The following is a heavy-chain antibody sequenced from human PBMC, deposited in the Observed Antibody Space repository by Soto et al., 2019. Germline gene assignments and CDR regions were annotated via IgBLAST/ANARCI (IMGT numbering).Heavy chain of an antibody. CDR3: ARASGKGAYFDY. CDR1: GFTFSDHY. V-gene: IGHV3-72*01. D-gene: IGHD1-26*01. J-gene: IGHJ4*01. CDR2: IRNKANSYTT. Sequence: EVQLVESGGGLVQPGGSQRLSCAASGFTFSDHYMDWVRQAPGKGLEWVGRIRNKANSYTTDYAASVKGRFTISRDDSKDSLYLPMNSLKTEDTAIYYCARASGKGAYFDYWGHGTLATVSS.